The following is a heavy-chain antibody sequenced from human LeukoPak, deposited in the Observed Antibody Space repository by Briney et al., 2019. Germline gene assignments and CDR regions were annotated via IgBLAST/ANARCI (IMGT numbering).Heavy chain of an antibody. D-gene: IGHD1-7*01. CDR2: IYYSGST. V-gene: IGHV4-59*01. CDR3: ASSPRYNWNYLYYFDY. J-gene: IGHJ4*02. CDR1: GGSISSYY. Sequence: SETLSLTCTVSGGSISSYYWSWIRQPPGKGLDWIGYIYYSGSTNYNPSLKSRVTISVDTSKNQFSLKLSSVTAADTAVYYCASSPRYNWNYLYYFDYWGQGTLVTVSS.